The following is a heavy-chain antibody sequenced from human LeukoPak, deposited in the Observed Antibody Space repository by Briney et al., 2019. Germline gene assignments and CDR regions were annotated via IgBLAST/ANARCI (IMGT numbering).Heavy chain of an antibody. CDR3: ARESDSSPDVFDI. V-gene: IGHV3-30*02. Sequence: GGSLRLSCAASGFTFSSYGMHWVRQAPGKGLEWVAFIRYDGSNKYYADSVKGRFTISRDNSKNSLYLQMNSLRAEDTAVYYCARESDSSPDVFDIWGKGKMVTVSS. J-gene: IGHJ3*02. CDR1: GFTFSSYG. D-gene: IGHD6-13*01. CDR2: IRYDGSNK.